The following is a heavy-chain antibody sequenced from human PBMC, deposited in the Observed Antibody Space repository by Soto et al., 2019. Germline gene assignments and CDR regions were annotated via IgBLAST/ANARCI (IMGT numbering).Heavy chain of an antibody. CDR3: GRCVPWFDS. Sequence: QVQLVQSGAEVKKPGASVKVSCQASGYTFTSYTVSWVRQAPGQGLEWIGWISANNDNTDFAQRFQDRVTLTTDTYTRTAYMELRRLQSDDTAVYYWGRCVPWFDSWGQWTLVTVSS. V-gene: IGHV1-18*01. J-gene: IGHJ5*01. CDR2: ISANNDNT. CDR1: GYTFTSYT.